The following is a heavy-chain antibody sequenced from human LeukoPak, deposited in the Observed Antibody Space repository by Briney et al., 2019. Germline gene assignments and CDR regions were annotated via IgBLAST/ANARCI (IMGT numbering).Heavy chain of an antibody. J-gene: IGHJ5*02. CDR1: GFRFRDIA. V-gene: IGHV3-30*04. CDR3: ARDRRSLGGTSLEH. CDR2: ISHDGSVN. Sequence: PAGSLTLSCLASGFRFRDIAMHWVRQAPGRGLEWLAMISHDGSVNYYADSVRGRFTVSRDNSKSTLYLHMDGLRPDDTAVYFCARDRRSLGGTSLEHWGQGKLGIVSA. D-gene: IGHD2-15*01.